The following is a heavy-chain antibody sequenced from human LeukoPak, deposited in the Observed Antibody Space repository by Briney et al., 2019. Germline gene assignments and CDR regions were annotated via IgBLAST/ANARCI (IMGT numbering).Heavy chain of an antibody. CDR2: ISWNSGSI. D-gene: IGHD3-22*01. Sequence: GGSLRLSCAASGFTFDDYAMHWVRQAPGKGLEWVSGISWNSGSIGYADSVKGRFTISRDNAKNSLYLQMNSLRVEDTALYYCAKDTNYYDSSGYDYWGQGTLVTVSS. CDR3: AKDTNYYDSSGYDY. V-gene: IGHV3-9*01. CDR1: GFTFDDYA. J-gene: IGHJ4*02.